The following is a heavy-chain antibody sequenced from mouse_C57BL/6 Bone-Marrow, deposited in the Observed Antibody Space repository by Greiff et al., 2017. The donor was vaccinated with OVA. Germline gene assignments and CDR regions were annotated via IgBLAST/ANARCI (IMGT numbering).Heavy chain of an antibody. V-gene: IGHV1-15*01. CDR1: GYTFTDYE. CDR3: ARWVYDGYYRYAMDY. D-gene: IGHD2-3*01. CDR2: IDPETGGT. J-gene: IGHJ4*01. Sequence: QVQLKQSGAELVRPGASVTLSCKASGYTFTDYEMHWVKQTPVHGLEWIGAIDPETGGTAYNQKFKGKAILTADKSSSTAYMQLSSLTSEDSAVYYCARWVYDGYYRYAMDYWGQGTSVTVSS.